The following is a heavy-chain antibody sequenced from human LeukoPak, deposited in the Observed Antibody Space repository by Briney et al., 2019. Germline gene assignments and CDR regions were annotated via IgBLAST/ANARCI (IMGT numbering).Heavy chain of an antibody. CDR3: AKAHGGSYHSGID. V-gene: IGHV3-23*01. CDR1: GFTFTSYA. D-gene: IGHD1-26*01. J-gene: IGHJ4*02. Sequence: PGLSLRLSCAASGFTFTSYAMNWVRQAPGKGLEWVSGISGSGGSTYYADSVKGRFSISRDNFKNTLYLQLNSLRVEDTAVYYCAKAHGGSYHSGIDWGQGTLVIVSS. CDR2: ISGSGGST.